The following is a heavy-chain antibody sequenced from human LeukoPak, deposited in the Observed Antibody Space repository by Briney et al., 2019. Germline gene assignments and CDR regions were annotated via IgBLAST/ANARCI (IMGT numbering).Heavy chain of an antibody. CDR1: GFTLSSYG. D-gene: IGHD4-23*01. J-gene: IGHJ4*02. Sequence: RTLRLSCAASGFTLSSYGMHWVRQAPGQGLEWVSVIWYDGSNKYYADSVKGRFTISRDNSKNTLYLQMNSLRAEATAVYYCAKLRGGNPDGRWDFDYWGQGTLVTVSS. CDR3: AKLRGGNPDGRWDFDY. CDR2: IWYDGSNK. V-gene: IGHV3-33*06.